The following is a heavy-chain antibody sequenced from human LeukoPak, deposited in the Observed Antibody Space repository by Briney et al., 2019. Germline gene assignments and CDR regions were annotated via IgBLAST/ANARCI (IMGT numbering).Heavy chain of an antibody. V-gene: IGHV3-23*01. D-gene: IGHD3-16*02. CDR3: AKGGLKYDDVAGSYRLNWFDP. CDR2: ISGSGGSI. Sequence: PGASLRLSCGASGFTFRSYAMSWVRQAPGMGVEWVSYISGSGGSIYYADSVRGRFTISRDNSKNTLYLQMNSLRAEDMAVYYCAKGGLKYDDVAGSYRLNWFDPWGQGTLVTVSS. CDR1: GFTFRSYA. J-gene: IGHJ5*02.